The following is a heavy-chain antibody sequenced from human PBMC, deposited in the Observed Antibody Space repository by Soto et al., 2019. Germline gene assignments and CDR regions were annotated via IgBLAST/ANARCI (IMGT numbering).Heavy chain of an antibody. CDR2: IDQDGREK. V-gene: IGHV3-7*01. CDR1: AFSLGSYW. J-gene: IGHJ4*02. D-gene: IGHD2-21*02. Sequence: EVQLVESGGDLVQPGGSLRLSCAASAFSLGSYWMTWVRQAPGKGLEWVANIDQDGREKYYVDSVKGRFTIYRDNAKNSLSLPMNTLSAEDTAVYYCARGTVTAPGIDFWGQGTGVTVSS. CDR3: ARGTVTAPGIDF.